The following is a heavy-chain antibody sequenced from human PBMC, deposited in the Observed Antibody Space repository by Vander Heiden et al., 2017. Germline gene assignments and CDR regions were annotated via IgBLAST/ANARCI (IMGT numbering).Heavy chain of an antibody. D-gene: IGHD4-17*01. Sequence: EVQLVESGGGLVQPGGSLRLSCAASGLTFSSYLMSWVRPVPGMGLAWVAHIKQGGSEKYYVDSVKGRFTISRDNAKNSLYLQMNSLRAEDTAVYYCARTGGDYVTSDYYYYCGMDVWGQGTTVTVSS. CDR2: IKQGGSEK. J-gene: IGHJ6*02. V-gene: IGHV3-7*01. CDR3: ARTGGDYVTSDYYYYCGMDV. CDR1: GLTFSSYL.